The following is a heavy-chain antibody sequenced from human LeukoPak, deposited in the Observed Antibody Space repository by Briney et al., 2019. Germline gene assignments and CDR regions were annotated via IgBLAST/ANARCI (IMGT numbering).Heavy chain of an antibody. D-gene: IGHD3-22*01. Sequence: SETLSLTCTVSGGSISSSSYYWGWIRQPPGKGLEWIGSIYCSGSTYYNPSLKSRVTISVDTSKNQFSLKLSSVTAADTAVYYCASQYYYDSSGYYLNWFDPWGQGTLVTVSS. V-gene: IGHV4-39*07. J-gene: IGHJ5*02. CDR1: GGSISSSSYY. CDR3: ASQYYYDSSGYYLNWFDP. CDR2: IYCSGST.